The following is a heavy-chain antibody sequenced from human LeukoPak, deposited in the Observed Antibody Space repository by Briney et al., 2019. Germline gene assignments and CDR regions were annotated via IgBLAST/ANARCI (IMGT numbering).Heavy chain of an antibody. V-gene: IGHV4-4*07. D-gene: IGHD3-10*01. J-gene: IGHJ6*03. CDR2: IYTSGST. CDR3: ARGFGYLRGVIHYYYYMDV. CDR1: GGSISGYY. Sequence: SETLSLTCTVSGGSISGYYWSWIRQPAGKRLEWIGRIYTSGSTNYNPSPKSRVTMSVDTSKNQFSLKLSSVTAADTAVYYCARGFGYLRGVIHYYYYMDVWGNGTSVTVSS.